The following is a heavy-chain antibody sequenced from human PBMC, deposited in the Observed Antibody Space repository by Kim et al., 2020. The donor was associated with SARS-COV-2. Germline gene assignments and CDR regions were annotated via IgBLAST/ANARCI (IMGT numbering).Heavy chain of an antibody. Sequence: YAESVEGRVTISRDNSKNTIYLQMNSLRPEDTAIYYCARDLYYYGSGITDYWGQGTPVTVSS. D-gene: IGHD3-10*01. J-gene: IGHJ4*02. V-gene: IGHV3-53*05. CDR3: ARDLYYYGSGITDY.